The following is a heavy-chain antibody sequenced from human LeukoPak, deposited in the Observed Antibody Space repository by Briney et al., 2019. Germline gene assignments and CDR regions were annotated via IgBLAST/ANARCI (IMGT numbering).Heavy chain of an antibody. V-gene: IGHV3-74*01. CDR3: ARDYYDSSDLDY. D-gene: IGHD3-22*01. CDR2: INSDGSGT. Sequence: GGSLRLSCAAYGFTFSSYWMHWVRQAPGKGLLWVSRINSDGSGTSYADSVKGRFTISRDNAKNTLYLQMNSLRAEDTAVYCCARDYYDSSDLDYWGQGPLVTVSS. J-gene: IGHJ4*02. CDR1: GFTFSSYW.